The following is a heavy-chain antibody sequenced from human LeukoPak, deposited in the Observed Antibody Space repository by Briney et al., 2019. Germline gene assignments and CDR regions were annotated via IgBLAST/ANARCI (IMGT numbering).Heavy chain of an antibody. Sequence: SVKVSCKASGGTFSSYAISWVRQAPGQGLEWMGRIIPILGIANYAQKFQGRVTITADKSTSTAYMELSSLRSEDTAVYYCARDYDILTGIFKGGYYFDYWGQGTLVTVSS. V-gene: IGHV1-69*04. CDR1: GGTFSSYA. CDR2: IIPILGIA. J-gene: IGHJ4*02. D-gene: IGHD3-9*01. CDR3: ARDYDILTGIFKGGYYFDY.